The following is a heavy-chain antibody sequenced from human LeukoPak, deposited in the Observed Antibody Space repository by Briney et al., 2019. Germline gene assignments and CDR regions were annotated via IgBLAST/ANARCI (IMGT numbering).Heavy chain of an antibody. CDR3: AKANTIDAFDI. J-gene: IGHJ3*02. V-gene: IGHV3-9*03. CDR2: ISWNSGSI. D-gene: IGHD5-24*01. CDR1: GFTFDDYA. Sequence: GRSLRLSCAASGFTFDDYAMHWVRQAPGKGLEWVSGISWNSGSIGYADSVKGRFTISRDNAKNSLYLQMNSLRAEDMALYNCAKANTIDAFDIWGQGTMVTVSS.